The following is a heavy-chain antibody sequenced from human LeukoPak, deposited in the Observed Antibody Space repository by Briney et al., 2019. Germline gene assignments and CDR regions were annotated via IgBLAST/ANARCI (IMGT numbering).Heavy chain of an antibody. D-gene: IGHD3-10*01. Sequence: GGSLRLSCAASGFTFSTYSMNWVRQAPGKGLEWVSSISSSGSYIYYADSVKGRFTISRDNAKNSLYLQMNSLRAEDTAAYYCARDIGEWFGERWAFDDYWGQGTLVTVSS. V-gene: IGHV3-21*01. CDR2: ISSSGSYI. J-gene: IGHJ4*02. CDR1: GFTFSTYS. CDR3: ARDIGEWFGERWAFDDY.